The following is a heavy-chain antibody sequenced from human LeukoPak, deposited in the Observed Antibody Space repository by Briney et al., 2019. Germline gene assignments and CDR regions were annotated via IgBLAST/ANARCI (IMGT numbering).Heavy chain of an antibody. CDR2: MNPNSGNT. Sequence: GASVKVSCKASGYTFTSYDINWVRQATGQGLEWMGWMNPNSGNTGYAQKFQGRVTMTRNTSVSTAYMELSSLRSEDTAVYYCARGRDWNVVYDAFDIRGQGTMVTVSS. D-gene: IGHD1-1*01. CDR3: ARGRDWNVVYDAFDI. V-gene: IGHV1-8*01. CDR1: GYTFTSYD. J-gene: IGHJ3*02.